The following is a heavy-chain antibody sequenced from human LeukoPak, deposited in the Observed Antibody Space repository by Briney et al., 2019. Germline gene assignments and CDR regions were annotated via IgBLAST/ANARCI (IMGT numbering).Heavy chain of an antibody. J-gene: IGHJ4*02. CDR2: INSDGSST. CDR3: AKEPRHCGADCFSLLDC. Sequence: GGSLRLSCAASGISFSDFWMHWVRQAPGKGLVWVSRINSDGSSTSYADPVRGRFTISRDISKNTLYLQMNSLRAEDTAVYYCAKEPRHCGADCFSLLDCWGQGTLVTVSS. CDR1: GISFSDFW. V-gene: IGHV3-74*01. D-gene: IGHD2-21*02.